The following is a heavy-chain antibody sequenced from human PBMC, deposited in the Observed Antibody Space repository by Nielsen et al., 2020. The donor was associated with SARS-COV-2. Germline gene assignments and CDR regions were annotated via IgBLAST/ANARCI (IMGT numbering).Heavy chain of an antibody. J-gene: IGHJ6*02. D-gene: IGHD3-10*01. CDR2: INTSTGKP. CDR3: ARDNFGSGGTASYGMDV. V-gene: IGHV7-4-1*02. CDR1: GYRFTRYA. Sequence: ASVKVSCKASGYRFTRYALNWVRQAPGQGLEWMGWINTSTGKPTYAQAFTGRFVFSLDTSVSTAYLEISSLKAEDTAVYYCARDNFGSGGTASYGMDVWGQGTTVTAS.